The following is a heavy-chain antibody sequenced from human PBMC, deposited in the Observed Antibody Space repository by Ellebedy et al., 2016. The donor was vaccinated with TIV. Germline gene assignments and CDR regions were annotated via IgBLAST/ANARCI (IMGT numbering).Heavy chain of an antibody. CDR3: AREVVPAAIERVNWFDP. J-gene: IGHJ5*02. Sequence: MPSETLSLTCTVSGGSISSGDYYWSWIRQPPGKGLEWIGYIYYSGSTYYNPSLKSRVTISVDTSKNQFSLKLSSVTAAGTAVYYCAREVVPAAIERVNWFDPWGQGALVTVSS. V-gene: IGHV4-30-4*01. CDR2: IYYSGST. D-gene: IGHD2-2*01. CDR1: GGSISSGDYY.